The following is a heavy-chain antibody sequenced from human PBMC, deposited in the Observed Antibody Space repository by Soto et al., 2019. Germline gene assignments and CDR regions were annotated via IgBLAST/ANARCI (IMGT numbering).Heavy chain of an antibody. CDR3: AHSYCSSTSCYPGSAFDI. CDR1: GFSLSTSGVG. CDR2: IYWDDDK. J-gene: IGHJ3*02. V-gene: IGHV2-5*02. D-gene: IGHD2-2*01. Sequence: QITLKESGPTLVKPTQTLTLTCTFSGFSLSTSGVGVGWIRQPPGKALEWLALIYWDDDKRYSPSLKSRLTITKDTSKNQVVLTMTNMDPVDTATYYCAHSYCSSTSCYPGSAFDIWGQGTMVTVSS.